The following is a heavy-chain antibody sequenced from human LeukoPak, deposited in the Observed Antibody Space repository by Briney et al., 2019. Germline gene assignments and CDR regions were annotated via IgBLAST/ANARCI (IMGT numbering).Heavy chain of an antibody. CDR1: GYTFTSYS. CDR2: ISTYNGNS. CDR3: ARGDDLLTGNRDWFDP. Sequence: ASVKVSCKASGYTFTSYSINWVRQAPGQGLEWMGWISTYNGNSNYAQKLQGRVTMTTDTSTSTAYMELRSLRSDDTAMYYCARGDDLLTGNRDWFDPWGQGTLVTVFS. D-gene: IGHD3-9*01. J-gene: IGHJ5*02. V-gene: IGHV1-18*01.